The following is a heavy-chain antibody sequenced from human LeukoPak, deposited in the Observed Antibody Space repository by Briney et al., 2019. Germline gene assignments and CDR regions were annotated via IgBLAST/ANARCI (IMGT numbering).Heavy chain of an antibody. V-gene: IGHV1-2*02. CDR2: INPNSGGT. CDR3: ARDVHGYYYDSSGYYPAEYFQH. J-gene: IGHJ1*01. CDR1: GYTFTGYY. D-gene: IGHD3-22*01. Sequence: ASVKVSCKASGYTFTGYYMHWVRQAPGQGLEWMGWINPNSGGTNYARKFQGRVTMTRDTSISTAYMELSRLRSDDTAVYYCARDVHGYYYDSSGYYPAEYFQHWGQGTLVTVSS.